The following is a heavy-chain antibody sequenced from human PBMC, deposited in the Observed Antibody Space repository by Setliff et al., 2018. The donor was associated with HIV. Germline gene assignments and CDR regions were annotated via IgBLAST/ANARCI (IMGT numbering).Heavy chain of an antibody. D-gene: IGHD3-22*01. CDR2: IWYDGSNK. CDR3: AKEVVDYYDSSGYLGLDY. CDR1: GFTFSSSA. Sequence: GGSLRLSCAASGFTFSSSAMSWVRQAPGKGLEWVAVIWYDGSNKYYADSVKGRFTISRDNSKNTLYLQMNSLRAEDTAVYYCAKEVVDYYDSSGYLGLDYWGQGTLVTVSS. V-gene: IGHV3-33*06. J-gene: IGHJ4*02.